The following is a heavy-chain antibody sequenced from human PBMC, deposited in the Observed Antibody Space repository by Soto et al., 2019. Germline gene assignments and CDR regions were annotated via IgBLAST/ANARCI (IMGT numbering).Heavy chain of an antibody. D-gene: IGHD3-22*01. V-gene: IGHV4-34*01. CDR3: ARGAQSSDRSGTYYFDY. CDR1: GESFRGYY. J-gene: IGHJ4*02. CDR2: INHRGIP. Sequence: SETLSLTCAVYGESFRGYYWSWIRQPPGKGVEWIGEINHRGIPNNNPSLKSRVTISVDTSKNQFSLKLSSVTAADTAVYYCARGAQSSDRSGTYYFDYWGQGTLVTV.